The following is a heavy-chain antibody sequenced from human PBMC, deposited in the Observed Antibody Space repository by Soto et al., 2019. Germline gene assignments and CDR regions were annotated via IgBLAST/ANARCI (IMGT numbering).Heavy chain of an antibody. V-gene: IGHV1-69*01. D-gene: IGHD3-9*01. CDR1: GGTFSSYA. CDR2: IIPIFGTA. J-gene: IGHJ6*02. Sequence: QVQLVQSGAEVKKPGSSVKVSCKASGGTFSSYAISWVRQAPGQGLEWMGGIIPIFGTANYAQKFQGRVTITADESTSTAYMELSSLRSEDTAVYYCARDRGAYFDWPNYYGMDVWGQGTTVTVSS. CDR3: ARDRGAYFDWPNYYGMDV.